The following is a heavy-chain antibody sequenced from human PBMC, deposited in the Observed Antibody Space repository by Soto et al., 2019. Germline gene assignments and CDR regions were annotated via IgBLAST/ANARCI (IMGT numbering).Heavy chain of an antibody. V-gene: IGHV3-64D*06. CDR2: ISSNGGST. J-gene: IGHJ6*02. D-gene: IGHD6-19*01. CDR1: GFSFSHYA. Sequence: QPGGSLRLSCSASGFSFSHYAMHWVRQAPGKGLEYVSAISSNGGSTYYADSVKGRFTISRDNSKNTLYLQMSSLRPEDTAVYYCVEAGTAYNFYGMDVWGQGTTVTVSS. CDR3: VEAGTAYNFYGMDV.